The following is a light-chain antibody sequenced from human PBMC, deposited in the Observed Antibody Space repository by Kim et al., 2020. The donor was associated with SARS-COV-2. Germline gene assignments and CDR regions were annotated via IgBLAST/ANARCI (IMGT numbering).Light chain of an antibody. CDR3: GTWDDTLEVWL. Sequence: GQRFPISCSGSPSNIGGNSVNWYQQFPGTAPKLFVDTNNRRSSGVPDRVSASKSGTSASLAISGLQSEDEADYYCGTWDDTLEVWLFGGGTQLTVL. CDR2: TNN. J-gene: IGLJ3*02. CDR1: PSNIGGNS. V-gene: IGLV1-44*01.